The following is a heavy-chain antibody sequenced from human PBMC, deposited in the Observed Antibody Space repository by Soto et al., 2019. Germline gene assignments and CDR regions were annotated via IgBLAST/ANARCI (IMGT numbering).Heavy chain of an antibody. D-gene: IGHD3-10*01. CDR2: IWYDGSNK. CDR3: AREDYGSGSFDY. V-gene: IGHV3-33*01. Sequence: QVQLVESGGGVVQPGRSLRLSCAASEFTFSSYGMHWVRQAPGKGLEWVAVIWYDGSNKYYADSVKGRFTISRDNSKITLYLQMNSLRAEDTAVYYCAREDYGSGSFDYWGQGTLVTVSS. J-gene: IGHJ4*02. CDR1: EFTFSSYG.